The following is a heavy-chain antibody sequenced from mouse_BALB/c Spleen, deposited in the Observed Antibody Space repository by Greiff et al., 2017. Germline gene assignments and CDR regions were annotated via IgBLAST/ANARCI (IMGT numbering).Heavy chain of an antibody. D-gene: IGHD2-10*01. CDR1: GYSFTGYF. Sequence: EVKLMESGPELVKPGASVKISCKASGYSFTGYFMNWVMQSHGKSLEWIGRINPYNGDTFYNQKFKGKATLTVDKSSSTAHMELRSLASEDSAVYYCARETYYGNYWFAYWGQGTLVTVSA. CDR3: ARETYYGNYWFAY. J-gene: IGHJ3*01. V-gene: IGHV1-20*02. CDR2: INPYNGDT.